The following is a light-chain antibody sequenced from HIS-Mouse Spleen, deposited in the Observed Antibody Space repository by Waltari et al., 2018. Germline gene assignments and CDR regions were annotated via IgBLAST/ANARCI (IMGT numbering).Light chain of an antibody. V-gene: IGKV3-11*01. Sequence: EIVLTQSPATLSLSPGASATLSCRSSQSVSSYLAWYQQKPGQAPRLLIYDASNRATGIPARFSGSGSGTDFTLTISSLEPEDFAVYYCQQRSNWPLFGQGTKLEIK. CDR1: QSVSSY. CDR2: DAS. CDR3: QQRSNWPL. J-gene: IGKJ2*01.